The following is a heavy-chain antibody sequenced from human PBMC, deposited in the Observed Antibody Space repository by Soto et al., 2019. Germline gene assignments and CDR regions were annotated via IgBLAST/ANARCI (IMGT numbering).Heavy chain of an antibody. CDR2: ISGSGGST. J-gene: IGHJ5*02. CDR3: AKLQGDPGWFDP. V-gene: IGHV3-23*01. CDR1: GFTFSSYA. Sequence: SGFTFSSYAMSWVRQAPGKGLEWVSAISGSGGSTYYADSVKGRFTISRDNSKNTLYLQMNSLRAEDTAVYYCAKLQGDPGWFDPWGQGTLVTVSS.